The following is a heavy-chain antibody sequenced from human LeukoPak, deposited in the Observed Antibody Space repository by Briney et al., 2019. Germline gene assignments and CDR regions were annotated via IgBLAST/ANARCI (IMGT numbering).Heavy chain of an antibody. J-gene: IGHJ4*02. D-gene: IGHD6-6*01. Sequence: PGGSLRLSCAASGFTFSSYSMNWVRQAPGKGLEWVSYISSSSSTIYYADSVKGRFTISRDNAKNSLYLQMNSLRAEDTAVYYCARGARGQLVRYWGQGTLVTVSS. CDR3: ARGARGQLVRY. CDR1: GFTFSSYS. CDR2: ISSSSSTI. V-gene: IGHV3-48*01.